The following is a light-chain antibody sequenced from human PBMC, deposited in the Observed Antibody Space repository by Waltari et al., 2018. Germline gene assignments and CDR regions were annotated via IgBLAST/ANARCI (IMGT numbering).Light chain of an antibody. CDR2: EVC. J-gene: IGLJ1*01. CDR1: DSDVGGYNL. Sequence: QSALTQSASVSGSPGQSITISCTGIDSDVGGYNLVSWYQHHPGEAPGLIIYEVCRRPEGVFSRFSGSKSGNTASLTISGLQAEDEADYYCCSYERSRTFDFGTGTKVTVL. CDR3: CSYERSRTFD. V-gene: IGLV2-23*02.